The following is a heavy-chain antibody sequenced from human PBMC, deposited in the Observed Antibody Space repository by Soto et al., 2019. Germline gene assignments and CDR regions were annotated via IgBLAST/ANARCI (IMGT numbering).Heavy chain of an antibody. D-gene: IGHD5-12*01. CDR1: GGSISSYY. V-gene: IGHV4-59*01. CDR3: ARGVKMATPHKYYFDY. Sequence: NPSETLSLTCTVSGGSISSYYWSWIRQPPGKGLEWIGYIYYSGSTNYNPSLKSRVTISVDTSKNQFSLKLSSVTAADTAMYYCARGVKMATPHKYYFDYWGQGTLVTVSS. CDR2: IYYSGST. J-gene: IGHJ4*02.